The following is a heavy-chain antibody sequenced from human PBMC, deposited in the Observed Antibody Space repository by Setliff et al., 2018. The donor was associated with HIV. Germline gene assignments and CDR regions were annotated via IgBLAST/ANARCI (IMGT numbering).Heavy chain of an antibody. Sequence: GGSLRLSCAASGFTFSSYTMNWVRQAPGKGLEWVAVIWYDGSVRYYADSVKGRFTISRDNSKNTLYLQMNNLRNEDTAVYYCTKDFLVSDWSTGYWGQGTLVTVSS. CDR1: GFTFSSYT. CDR2: IWYDGSVR. V-gene: IGHV3-33*03. J-gene: IGHJ4*02. CDR3: TKDFLVSDWSTGY. D-gene: IGHD6-19*01.